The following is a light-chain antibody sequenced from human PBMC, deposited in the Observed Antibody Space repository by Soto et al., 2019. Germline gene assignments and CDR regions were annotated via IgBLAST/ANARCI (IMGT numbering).Light chain of an antibody. CDR3: QQANSFPLA. CDR2: SAS. J-gene: IGKJ1*01. CDR1: QGISSN. Sequence: DIQMTQSPSSVSASVGDRVTITCRASQGISSNLVWYHQKPGKAPNLLIYSASALQSGVPSRFSGSGSGTDFTLTITSLQPEDFATYYCQQANSFPLAFGQGTKVEIK. V-gene: IGKV1-12*01.